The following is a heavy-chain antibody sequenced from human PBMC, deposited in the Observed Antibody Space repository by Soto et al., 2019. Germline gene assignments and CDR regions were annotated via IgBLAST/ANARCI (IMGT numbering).Heavy chain of an antibody. V-gene: IGHV3-66*01. J-gene: IGHJ3*01. CDR3: ARDRGYFSALDL. CDR1: GFNVNTNY. CDR2: IYPGGST. Sequence: EVQLVESGGDLVQPGGSLRLSCAASGFNVNTNYMNWVRQAPGKGLEWVSLIYPGGSTYYADSVEGRFTVSRDNAKNTLYLHMNNVRAADTAVYYCARDRGYFSALDLWGQGTVVTVSS. D-gene: IGHD1-26*01.